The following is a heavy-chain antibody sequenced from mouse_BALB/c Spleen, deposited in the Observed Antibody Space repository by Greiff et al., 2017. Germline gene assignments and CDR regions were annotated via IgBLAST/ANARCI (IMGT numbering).Heavy chain of an antibody. CDR2: IDPSDSYT. CDR3: ARRGDGLRD. V-gene: IGHV1-69*02. D-gene: IGHD2-4*01. CDR1: GYTFTSYW. J-gene: IGHJ4*01. Sequence: QVQLQQPGAELVKPGASVKLSCKASGYTFTSYWMHWVKQRPGQGLEWIGEIDPSDSYTNYNQKFKGKATLTVDKSSSTAYMQLSSLTSEDSAVYYCARRGDGLRDWGQGTSVTVSS.